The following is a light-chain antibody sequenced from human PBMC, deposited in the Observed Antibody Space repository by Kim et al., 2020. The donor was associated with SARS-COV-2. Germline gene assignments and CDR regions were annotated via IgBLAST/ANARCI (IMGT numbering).Light chain of an antibody. CDR2: AAS. V-gene: IGKV1-27*01. J-gene: IGKJ5*01. Sequence: DIQMTQSPSSLSASVGDRVTITCRASQDINNFLAWYQQKPGKVPKVLIYAASTLQSGVPSRFSGSGSGTEFTLTIRSLQPEDVATYFCQNYNSAPFTFGQGTRLEIK. CDR1: QDINNF. CDR3: QNYNSAPFT.